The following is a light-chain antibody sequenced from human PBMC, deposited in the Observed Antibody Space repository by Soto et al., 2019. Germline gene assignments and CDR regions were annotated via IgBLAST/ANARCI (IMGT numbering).Light chain of an antibody. Sequence: DIQMTQSPSTLSASVGDGVTITCRASQSISNRLAWYQQKPGEAPKYLIYDASTVDSGAPSRFSGSGSGTEFTLSISSLQPDDFATEYCQQYNSYPWTFGQGTKVDI. J-gene: IGKJ1*01. CDR1: QSISNR. CDR2: DAS. V-gene: IGKV1-5*01. CDR3: QQYNSYPWT.